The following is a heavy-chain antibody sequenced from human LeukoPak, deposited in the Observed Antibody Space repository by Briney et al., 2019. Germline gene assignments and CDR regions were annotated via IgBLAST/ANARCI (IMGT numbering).Heavy chain of an antibody. CDR2: ISMSGGTI. CDR1: GFTFSDYY. D-gene: IGHD2-15*01. J-gene: IGHJ4*02. V-gene: IGHV3-11*04. CDR3: ARGAADIVVVVAATSYY. Sequence: PVGSLRLSCAASGFTFSDYYMSWIPQAPGKGLEWVSYISMSGGTIYYADSVKGRFTISRDNAKNSLYLQMNSLRAEDTAVYYCARGAADIVVVVAATSYYWGQGTLVTVS.